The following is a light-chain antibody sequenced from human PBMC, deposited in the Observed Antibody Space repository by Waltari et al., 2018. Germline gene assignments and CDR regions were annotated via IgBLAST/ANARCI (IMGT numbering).Light chain of an antibody. J-gene: IGKJ1*01. CDR3: QQYGDSPWT. V-gene: IGKV3-20*01. CDR1: QRVTSNY. CDR2: GAS. Sequence: EVMLTQSPGTLSLSPGERATLSFRSSQRVTSNYLAWDKHKHGQPPRLLIFGASLRAAGISDNFRGGGSGTDFTLTINRLEPADFAVYYCQQYGDSPWTFGQGTKVEVK.